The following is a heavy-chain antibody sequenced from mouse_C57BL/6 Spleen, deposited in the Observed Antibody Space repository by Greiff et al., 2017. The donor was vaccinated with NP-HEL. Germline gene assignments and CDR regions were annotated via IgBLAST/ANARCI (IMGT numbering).Heavy chain of an antibody. CDR2: IFPGSGST. J-gene: IGHJ2*01. CDR3: TRRSGAYNNFDY. D-gene: IGHD1-3*01. V-gene: IGHV1-9*01. CDR1: GYTFTGYW. Sequence: VQLQQSGAELMKPGASVKLSCKATGYTFTGYWIDWVKQRPGHGLEWIGEIFPGSGSTTYNEKFKGKATFTVDTSSNTAYMQLSSLTTEDSAIYYCTRRSGAYNNFDYWGQGTTLTVSS.